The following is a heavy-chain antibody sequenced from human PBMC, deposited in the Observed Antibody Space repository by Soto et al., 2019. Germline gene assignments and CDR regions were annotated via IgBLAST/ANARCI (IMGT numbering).Heavy chain of an antibody. CDR3: ARDVFDTYGMDV. Sequence: EVQLVESGGGLVQPGGSLRLSCAASGCTFSSYAMHWVRQAPGKGLEYVSAISSNGGSTYYANSVKGRFTISRDNSKNTLYLQMGSLRAEDMAVYYCARDVFDTYGMDVWGQGTTVTVSS. D-gene: IGHD3-16*01. CDR1: GCTFSSYA. J-gene: IGHJ6*02. V-gene: IGHV3-64*01. CDR2: ISSNGGST.